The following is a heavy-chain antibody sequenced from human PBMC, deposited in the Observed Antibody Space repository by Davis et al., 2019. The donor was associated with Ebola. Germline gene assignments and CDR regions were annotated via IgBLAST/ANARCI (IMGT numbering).Heavy chain of an antibody. CDR3: TKGGFGDSVFRFDF. V-gene: IGHV6-1*01. D-gene: IGHD2-21*02. Sequence: SQTLSLTCALSGDSVSNNVAAWNWIRQSPSRGLEWLGRTYYRTRWYDDYAASVRSRIIINPDTSRNQFSLHLSSLTPEDTAVYYCTKGGFGDSVFRFDFWGPGTVVTVSS. CDR2: TYYRTRWYD. J-gene: IGHJ4*02. CDR1: GDSVSNNVAA.